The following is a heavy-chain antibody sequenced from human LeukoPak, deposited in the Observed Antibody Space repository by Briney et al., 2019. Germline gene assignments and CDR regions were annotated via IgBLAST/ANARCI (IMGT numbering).Heavy chain of an antibody. CDR2: IKQDGSEK. D-gene: IGHD3-9*01. CDR1: GFTFSSYW. Sequence: GGSLRLSCAASGFTFSSYWMSWVRQAPGKGLEWAANIKQDGSEKYYVDSVKGRFTISRDNAKNSLYLQMNSLRAEDTAVYYCARGQYFDWPYFDYWGQGTLVTVFS. J-gene: IGHJ4*02. V-gene: IGHV3-7*01. CDR3: ARGQYFDWPYFDY.